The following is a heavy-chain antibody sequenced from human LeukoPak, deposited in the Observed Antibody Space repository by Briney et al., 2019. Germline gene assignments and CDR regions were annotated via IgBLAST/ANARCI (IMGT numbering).Heavy chain of an antibody. CDR1: GFTFDDYT. CDR3: ARLDQGATPDWYFDL. J-gene: IGHJ2*01. Sequence: QSGGSLRLSCAASGFTFDDYTMYWVRQPPGKGLEWVSLISWDGGNTYYADSVKGRFTISRDNAKNSLYLQMNSLRAEDTAVYYCARLDQGATPDWYFDLWGRGTLATVSS. V-gene: IGHV3-43*01. CDR2: ISWDGGNT. D-gene: IGHD5-12*01.